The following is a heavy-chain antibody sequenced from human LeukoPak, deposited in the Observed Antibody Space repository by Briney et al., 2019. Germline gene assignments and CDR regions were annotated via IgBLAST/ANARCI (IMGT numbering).Heavy chain of an antibody. J-gene: IGHJ4*02. Sequence: GGSLRLSCAASGFTFNTYAMSWVRQAPWERLQWVSGISDSGGNTYYADSVRGRFTISRDNSKNTLYLQMNSLRAEDTAVYYCAKEIRGHGTTDYWGQGTLVTVSS. D-gene: IGHD3-10*01. CDR2: ISDSGGNT. V-gene: IGHV3-23*01. CDR1: GFTFNTYA. CDR3: AKEIRGHGTTDY.